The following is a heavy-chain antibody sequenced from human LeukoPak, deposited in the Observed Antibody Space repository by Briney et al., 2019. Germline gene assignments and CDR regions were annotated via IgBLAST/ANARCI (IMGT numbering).Heavy chain of an antibody. D-gene: IGHD3-22*01. J-gene: IGHJ4*02. CDR3: AKAIHYYDSSGYYLGDN. CDR1: GFTFSSYA. CDR2: VSGRGDST. Sequence: GGSLRLSCAASGFTFSSYAMSWVRQAPGKGLEWVPTVSGRGDSTYYADSVKGRFTISRDNSKNTLYVQMNSLRAEDTAVYYCAKAIHYYDSSGYYLGDNWGQGTLVTVSS. V-gene: IGHV3-23*01.